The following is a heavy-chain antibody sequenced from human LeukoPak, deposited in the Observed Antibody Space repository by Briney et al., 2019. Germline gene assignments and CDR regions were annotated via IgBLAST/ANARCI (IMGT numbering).Heavy chain of an antibody. CDR2: IRSKANSYAT. V-gene: IGHV3-73*01. CDR3: TRRLTYYYDSSGSPD. J-gene: IGHJ4*02. CDR1: GFTFSGSA. Sequence: GGSLRLSXAASGFTFSGSAMHWVRQASGKGLEWVGRIRSKANSYATAYAASVKGRFTISRDDSKNTAYLQMNSLKTEDTAVYYCTRRLTYYYDSSGSPDWGQRTLVTVSS. D-gene: IGHD3-22*01.